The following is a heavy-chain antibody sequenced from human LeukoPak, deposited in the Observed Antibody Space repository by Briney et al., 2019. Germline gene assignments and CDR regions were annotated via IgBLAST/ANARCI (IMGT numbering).Heavy chain of an antibody. CDR2: IYYSGST. Sequence: SETLSLTCTVSGGSISSYYWSWIRQPPGKGLEWIGYIYYSGSTNYNPSLRSRVTISVDTSKNQFSLKLSSVTAADTAVYYCARERGGGDPWGQGTLVTVSS. D-gene: IGHD3-16*01. CDR3: ARERGGGDP. V-gene: IGHV4-59*01. J-gene: IGHJ5*02. CDR1: GGSISSYY.